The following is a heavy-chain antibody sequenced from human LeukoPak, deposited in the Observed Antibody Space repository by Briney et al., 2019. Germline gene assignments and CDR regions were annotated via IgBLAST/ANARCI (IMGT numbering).Heavy chain of an antibody. CDR2: IRFDVNSK. CDR3: AKSTYESPTLHDY. J-gene: IGHJ4*02. CDR1: GFTFSDYG. V-gene: IGHV3-30*02. D-gene: IGHD3-22*01. Sequence: QPGGSLRLSCAASGFTFSDYGMHWVRQAPGKGLEWESFIRFDVNSKYYADSVKGRFTISRDNLKNTLYLQMNSLRPEDTAVYYCAKSTYESPTLHDYWGQGTLVTVSS.